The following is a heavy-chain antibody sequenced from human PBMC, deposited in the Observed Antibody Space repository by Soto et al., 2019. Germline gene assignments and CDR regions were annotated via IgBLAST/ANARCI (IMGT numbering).Heavy chain of an antibody. CDR2: IIPIFGTA. CDR1: GGTFSSYA. CDR3: TAKYCSSTSCYPDDYYYYGMDV. J-gene: IGHJ6*02. D-gene: IGHD2-2*01. V-gene: IGHV1-69*13. Sequence: GASVKVSCKACGGTFSSYAISWVRQAPGQGLERMGGIIPIFGTANYAQKFQGRVTITADESTSTAYMELSSLRSEDTAVYYCTAKYCSSTSCYPDDYYYYGMDVWGQGTTVTVSS.